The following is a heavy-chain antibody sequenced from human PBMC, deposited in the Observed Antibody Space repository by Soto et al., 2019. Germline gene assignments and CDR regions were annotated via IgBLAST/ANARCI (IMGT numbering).Heavy chain of an antibody. D-gene: IGHD1-20*01. Sequence: QVQLQESGPGLVKPSQTLSLTCTVSGGSIISGNHYWNWIRPHPGKGLEWIGYISYSGTTSYNPSRKSRVTRSVDTSKNQCSLKLNSVTAADTAVYYCARLSITSNGGWFDPWGQGTLVTVAS. J-gene: IGHJ5*02. CDR2: ISYSGTT. V-gene: IGHV4-31*03. CDR3: ARLSITSNGGWFDP. CDR1: GGSIISGNHY.